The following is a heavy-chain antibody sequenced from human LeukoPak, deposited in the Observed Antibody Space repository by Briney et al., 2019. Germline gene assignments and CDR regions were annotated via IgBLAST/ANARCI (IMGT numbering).Heavy chain of an antibody. Sequence: PSETLSLTCTVSGYSISSGYYWGWIRQPPGKGLEWIGSIYHSGSTYYNPSLKSRVTISVDTSKNQFSLKLSSVTAADTAVYYCARVSRQWLVHYFDYWGQGTLVTVSS. D-gene: IGHD6-19*01. V-gene: IGHV4-38-2*02. J-gene: IGHJ4*02. CDR1: GYSISSGYY. CDR2: IYHSGST. CDR3: ARVSRQWLVHYFDY.